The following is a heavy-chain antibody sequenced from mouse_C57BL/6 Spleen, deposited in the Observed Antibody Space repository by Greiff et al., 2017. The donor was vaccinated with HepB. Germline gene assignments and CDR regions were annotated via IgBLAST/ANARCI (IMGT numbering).Heavy chain of an antibody. D-gene: IGHD1-1*01. CDR3: AKGDYYGSSGNFDV. CDR2: INPYNGGT. V-gene: IGHV1-19*01. Sequence: VQLKQSGPVLVKPGASVKMSCKASGYTFTDYYMNWVKQSHGKSLEWIGVINPYNGGTSYNQKFKGKATLTVDKSSSTAYMELNSLTSEDSAVYYCAKGDYYGSSGNFDVWGTGTTVTVSS. CDR1: GYTFTDYY. J-gene: IGHJ1*03.